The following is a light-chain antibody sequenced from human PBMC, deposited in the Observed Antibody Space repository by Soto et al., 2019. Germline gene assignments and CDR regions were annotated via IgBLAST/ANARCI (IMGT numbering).Light chain of an antibody. CDR2: GAS. Sequence: DFQVTQSPSSLSASVGDRVTITCRVSQSISKSLNWYQQKPGEAPELLIYGASKLQSGVPSRFSGSGSGTDFTLTISSLQPEDSASYYCQGSYSGPVAFGQGTRWISN. V-gene: IGKV1-39*01. CDR3: QGSYSGPVA. J-gene: IGKJ1*01. CDR1: QSISKS.